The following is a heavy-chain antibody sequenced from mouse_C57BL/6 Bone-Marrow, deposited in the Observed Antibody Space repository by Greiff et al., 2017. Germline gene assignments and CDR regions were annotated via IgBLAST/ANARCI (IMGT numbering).Heavy chain of an antibody. J-gene: IGHJ2*01. CDR1: GYTFTDYY. V-gene: IGHV1-26*01. D-gene: IGHD2-13*01. Sequence: EVQLQQSGPELVKPGASVKISCKASGYTFTDYYMNWVKQSHGKSLVWIGDINPNNGGISYQKFKGKATLTVSKSSCTAYMRLRSLTSEGSAVYYWARRRGNDCYLDEWGQGTTRTVSS. CDR2: INPNNGGI. CDR3: ARRRGNDCYLDE.